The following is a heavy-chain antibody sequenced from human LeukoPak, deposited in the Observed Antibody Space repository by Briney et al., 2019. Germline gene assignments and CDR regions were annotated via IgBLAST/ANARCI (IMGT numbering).Heavy chain of an antibody. Sequence: ASVKVSCKASGYTFTGYYMHWVRQAPGQGLEWMGWINPNSGGTNYAQKFQGWVTMTRDTSISTAYMELSRLRSDDTAVYYCARERAAAGTVDAFDIWGQGTMVTVSS. J-gene: IGHJ3*02. V-gene: IGHV1-2*04. D-gene: IGHD6-13*01. CDR3: ARERAAAGTVDAFDI. CDR1: GYTFTGYY. CDR2: INPNSGGT.